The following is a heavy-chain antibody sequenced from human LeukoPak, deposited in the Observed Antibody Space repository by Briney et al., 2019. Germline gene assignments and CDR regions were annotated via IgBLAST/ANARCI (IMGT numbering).Heavy chain of an antibody. Sequence: GGSLRLSCGASGFNIRNFDMNWVRQAPGKGLEWISFMSTSSRTIHYADSVKGRFVMSTDNARDSLYLQINSLRGEDTAVYYCARSVRVRYYDVLTGQNYYYYMDVWGNGTAVTVSS. D-gene: IGHD3-9*01. CDR2: MSTSSRTI. V-gene: IGHV3-48*01. CDR3: ARSVRVRYYDVLTGQNYYYYMDV. CDR1: GFNIRNFD. J-gene: IGHJ6*03.